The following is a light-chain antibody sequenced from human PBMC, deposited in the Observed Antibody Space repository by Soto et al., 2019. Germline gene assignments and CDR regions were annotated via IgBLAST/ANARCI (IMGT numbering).Light chain of an antibody. V-gene: IGLV2-8*01. Sequence: QSVLTQPPSASGSPGQSVTISCTGTSSDVGGYNYVSWYQQHPGKAPKLMIYEVSKRPSGVPDRFSGSKSGNTASLTVSGLQAEDEADYYCSSYAGSNILVFGTGTKVT. CDR1: SSDVGGYNY. CDR3: SSYAGSNILV. J-gene: IGLJ1*01. CDR2: EVS.